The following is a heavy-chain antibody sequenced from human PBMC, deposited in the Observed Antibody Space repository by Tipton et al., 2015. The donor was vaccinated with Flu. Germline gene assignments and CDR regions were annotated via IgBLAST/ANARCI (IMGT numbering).Heavy chain of an antibody. V-gene: IGHV4-61*02. Sequence: GLVKPSQTLSLTCTVSGGSISSSSYYWTWIRQPAGKGLEWIGQIYTSGSTKYNPSLKSRVTMSLDTSKNQFSLKMSSVTAADTAMYYCARDYGDLNWFDPWGQGTLVTVSS. CDR1: GGSISSSSYY. CDR2: IYTSGST. CDR3: ARDYGDLNWFDP. J-gene: IGHJ5*02. D-gene: IGHD4-17*01.